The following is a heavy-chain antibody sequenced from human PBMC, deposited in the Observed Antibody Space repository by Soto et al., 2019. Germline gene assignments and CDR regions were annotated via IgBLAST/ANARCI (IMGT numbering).Heavy chain of an antibody. J-gene: IGHJ4*02. Sequence: GGSLRLSCEASGFPFKNHAMHWVRQAPGKGPEWVAVISYDGSNRYYGESVKGRFSISRDNSKSTLYLQMSSLRAEDTALYYCARENYGDHYFDYWGQGTLVTVSS. D-gene: IGHD4-17*01. CDR2: ISYDGSNR. CDR3: ARENYGDHYFDY. CDR1: GFPFKNHA. V-gene: IGHV3-30-3*01.